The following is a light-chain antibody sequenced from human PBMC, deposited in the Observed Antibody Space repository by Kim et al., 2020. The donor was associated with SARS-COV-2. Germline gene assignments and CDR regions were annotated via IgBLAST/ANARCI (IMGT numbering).Light chain of an antibody. V-gene: IGLV3-19*01. CDR2: PKN. J-gene: IGLJ2*01. CDR1: SLRTYY. Sequence: SVALGQTVRITCQGDSLRTYYASWYQQKPGQAPALVIYPKNNRPSGIPDRFSGSSSGDTASLTITGAQAEDEGDYFCKSRDTSGDRLVFGGGTQLTVL. CDR3: KSRDTSGDRLV.